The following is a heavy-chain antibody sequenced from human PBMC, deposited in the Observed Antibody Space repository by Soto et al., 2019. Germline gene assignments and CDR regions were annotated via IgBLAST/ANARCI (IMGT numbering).Heavy chain of an antibody. J-gene: IGHJ6*02. D-gene: IGHD6-13*01. Sequence: QVQLVESGGGVVQPGKSLRLSCAASRFTFSSYAMDWVRQAPGKGLEWVAVISHDGSEKYYGDSVNGRFTISRDNPKNTVYLQMNSLRPEDTAVYYCATAAAYFYHYYYAMDVWGQGTAVTVSS. V-gene: IGHV3-30-3*01. CDR2: ISHDGSEK. CDR1: RFTFSSYA. CDR3: ATAAAYFYHYYYAMDV.